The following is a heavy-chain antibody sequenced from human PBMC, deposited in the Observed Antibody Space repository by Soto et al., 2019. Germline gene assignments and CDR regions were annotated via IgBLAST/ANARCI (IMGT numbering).Heavy chain of an antibody. J-gene: IGHJ3*02. CDR3: ATLAAKSGFDI. D-gene: IGHD2-15*01. CDR1: GFTFSSYG. CDR2: IWYDASNE. V-gene: IGHV3-33*01. Sequence: ESGGGVVQPGRSLRLSCAASGFTFSSYGMHWVRQAPGKGLEWVAVIWYDASNEYYAASVKGRFTISRDNSNNTLYLQMNSLRADDTAVYYCATLAAKSGFDIWGQGTIVTVSS.